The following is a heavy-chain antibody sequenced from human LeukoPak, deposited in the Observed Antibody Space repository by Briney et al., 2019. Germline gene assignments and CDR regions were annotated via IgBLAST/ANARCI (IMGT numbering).Heavy chain of an antibody. Sequence: PGGSLRLSCAASGFTFSSYEMNWVRQAPGKGLEWVSYISSSGSTIYYADSAKGRFTISRDNSKNTLYLQMNSLRAADTAVYHCARDTGTSCLSSFDYWGQGTLVTVSS. CDR2: ISSSGSTI. CDR1: GFTFSSYE. J-gene: IGHJ4*02. V-gene: IGHV3-48*03. D-gene: IGHD6-6*01. CDR3: ARDTGTSCLSSFDY.